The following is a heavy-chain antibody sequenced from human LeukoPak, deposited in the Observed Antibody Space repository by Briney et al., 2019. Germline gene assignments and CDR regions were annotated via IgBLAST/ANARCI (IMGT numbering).Heavy chain of an antibody. CDR2: ISGSGGST. J-gene: IGHJ3*02. D-gene: IGHD3-22*01. CDR3: AKDSYITYYYDSSGYHSYDAFDI. CDR1: GFTFSSYA. Sequence: GGSLRLSCAASGFTFSSYAMSWVRQAPGKGLEWVSAISGSGGSTYYADSVKGRFTISRDNSKNTLYLQMNSLRAGDTAVYYCAKDSYITYYYDSSGYHSYDAFDIWGQGTMVTVSS. V-gene: IGHV3-23*01.